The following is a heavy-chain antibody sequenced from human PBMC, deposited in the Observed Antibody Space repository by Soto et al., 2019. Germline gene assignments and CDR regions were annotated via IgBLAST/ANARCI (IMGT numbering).Heavy chain of an antibody. V-gene: IGHV4-31*03. CDR3: ARGGASFTGPAGY. D-gene: IGHD3-16*01. J-gene: IGHJ4*02. CDR1: GGSITSGGYY. CDR2: IFHSGST. Sequence: QVQLQESGPGLVKPSQTLSLTCTVSGGSITSGGYYWHWIRQHPVQGLEWIGYIFHSGSTHYNPSLKSRLTMSADTSKNQLSLRLISVTAADTAVYYCARGGASFTGPAGYWGQGTLVTVSS.